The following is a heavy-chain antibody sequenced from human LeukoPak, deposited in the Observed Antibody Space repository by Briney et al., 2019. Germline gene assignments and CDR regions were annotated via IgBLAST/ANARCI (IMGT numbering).Heavy chain of an antibody. CDR1: GFTFSSYS. V-gene: IGHV3-21*01. CDR3: ARGPKYSGSYGDY. D-gene: IGHD1-26*01. CDR2: ISSSSSYI. Sequence: GGSLRLSCAASGFTFSSYSMNWVRQAPGKGLEWVSSISSSSSYIYYADSVKGRFAISRDNAKNPLYLQMNSLRAEDTAVYYCARGPKYSGSYGDYWGQGTLVTVSS. J-gene: IGHJ4*02.